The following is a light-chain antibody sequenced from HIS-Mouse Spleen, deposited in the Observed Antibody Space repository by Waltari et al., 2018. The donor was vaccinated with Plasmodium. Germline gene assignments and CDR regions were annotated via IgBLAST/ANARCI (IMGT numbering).Light chain of an antibody. CDR2: GAS. J-gene: IGKJ3*01. Sequence: EIVMTPSPATLSVSPGERATISCRASQSVSSNLAWYQQKPGQAPRLLIYGASTRATGIPARFSGSGSGTEFTLTISSLQSEDFAVYYCQQYNNWSFTFGPGTKVDIK. CDR1: QSVSSN. CDR3: QQYNNWSFT. V-gene: IGKV3-15*01.